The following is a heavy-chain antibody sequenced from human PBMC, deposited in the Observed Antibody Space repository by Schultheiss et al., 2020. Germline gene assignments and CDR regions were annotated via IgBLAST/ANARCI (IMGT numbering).Heavy chain of an antibody. CDR1: GYTFTNYA. J-gene: IGHJ6*02. D-gene: IGHD6-13*01. CDR2: IDAGNGNT. V-gene: IGHV1-3*03. CDR3: ARSRTHIAAAYFYYSMDV. Sequence: ASVKVSCKSSGYTFTNYAIHWVRQAPGQRLEWMGWIDAGNGNTKFSQVIQGRVTLTRDTSASIAYMELSSLGSEDTAVYYCARSRTHIAAAYFYYSMDVWGQGTTVNVSS.